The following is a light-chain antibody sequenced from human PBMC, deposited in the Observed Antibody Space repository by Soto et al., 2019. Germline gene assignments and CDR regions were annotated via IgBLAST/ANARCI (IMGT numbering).Light chain of an antibody. CDR2: GAS. CDR3: QQLNGSPWT. Sequence: IQLTQSPSSLSASVGDRVTTTCRASPAIASFLAWYQQKPGTAPKLLIYGASTLQSGVPSRFSGSRSGTDYTLTIASLQPEDFATYYCQQLNGSPWTFGQGTKVEI. J-gene: IGKJ1*01. V-gene: IGKV1-9*01. CDR1: PAIASF.